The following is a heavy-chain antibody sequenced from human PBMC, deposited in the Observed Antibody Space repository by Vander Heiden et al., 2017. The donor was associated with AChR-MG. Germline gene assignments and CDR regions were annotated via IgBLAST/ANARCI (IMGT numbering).Heavy chain of an antibody. J-gene: IGHJ5*02. CDR2: INHSGGT. V-gene: IGHV4-34*01. D-gene: IGHD1-1*01. Sequence: QFQLQHWGAGLLKPAETLSRTCAVHGGCFSGYYWSWTRQPPGKGLEWIGEINHSGGTNYNPSLKGRVTISVDTSKTQFSLKLSSVTAADTAVYYCARGNWTYSWFDPWGQGTLVTVSS. CDR3: ARGNWTYSWFDP. CDR1: GGCFSGYY.